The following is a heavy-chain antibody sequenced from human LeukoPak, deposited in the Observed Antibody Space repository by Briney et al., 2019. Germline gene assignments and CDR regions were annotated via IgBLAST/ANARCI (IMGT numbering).Heavy chain of an antibody. Sequence: GRSLRLSCAASGFTFDDYAMHWVRQAPGKGLEWVSGISWNSGSIGYADSVKGRFTISRDNAKNSLYLQMNSLRAEDTALYYCAREPTIHGYYFDYWGQGTLVTVSS. D-gene: IGHD5-24*01. V-gene: IGHV3-9*01. CDR1: GFTFDDYA. J-gene: IGHJ4*02. CDR3: AREPTIHGYYFDY. CDR2: ISWNSGSI.